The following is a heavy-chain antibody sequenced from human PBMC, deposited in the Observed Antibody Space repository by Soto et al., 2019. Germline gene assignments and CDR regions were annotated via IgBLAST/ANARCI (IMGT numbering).Heavy chain of an antibody. Sequence: SGPPLVNPTQTLTLTCTFSGFSLSTSGVGVGWIRQPPGKALEWLALIYWNDDKRYSPSLKSRLTITKDTSKNQVDLTMTNMDHVDTATYDRARLWGIRHGMDVWGQGTTVTVSS. V-gene: IGHV2-5*01. CDR1: GFSLSTSGVG. CDR2: IYWNDDK. J-gene: IGHJ6*02. CDR3: ARLWGIRHGMDV. D-gene: IGHD6-13*01.